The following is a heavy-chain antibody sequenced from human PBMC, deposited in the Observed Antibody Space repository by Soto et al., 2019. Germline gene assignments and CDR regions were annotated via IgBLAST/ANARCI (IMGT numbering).Heavy chain of an antibody. CDR2: IYYSGST. Sequence: SETLSLTCTVSGGSISSYYWSWIRQPPGKGLAWIGYIYYSGSTNYNPSLKSRVTISVDTSKNQFSLKLSSVTAADTAVYYCARGDYDILTGYYFYGMDVWGQGTTVTVSS. V-gene: IGHV4-59*01. J-gene: IGHJ6*02. CDR1: GGSISSYY. CDR3: ARGDYDILTGYYFYGMDV. D-gene: IGHD3-9*01.